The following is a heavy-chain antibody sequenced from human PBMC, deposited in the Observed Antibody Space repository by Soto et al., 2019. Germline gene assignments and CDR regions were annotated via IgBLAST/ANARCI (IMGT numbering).Heavy chain of an antibody. Sequence: PGGSLRLSCAASGFTFSGKSMHWVRQAPGKGLEWVALVSPDGSLTFYADSVRGRFTVSRDNSRNTAYFQMNILRAEDTSLYECATDIDDTWCLNSWGQGTLVTVSS. D-gene: IGHD5-12*01. CDR3: ATDIDDTWCLNS. CDR2: VSPDGSLT. J-gene: IGHJ4*02. V-gene: IGHV3-30-3*01. CDR1: GFTFSGKS.